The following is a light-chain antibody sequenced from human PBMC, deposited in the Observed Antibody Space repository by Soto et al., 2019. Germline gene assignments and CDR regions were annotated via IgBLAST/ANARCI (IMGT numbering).Light chain of an antibody. V-gene: IGKV1-39*01. CDR2: GAS. CDR1: QTITTY. CDR3: QKSHSTPWT. Sequence: DIQMTQSPSSLSASVGDRVTITCRASQTITTYLNWYQQKPGKAPKLLIYGASSLQSGVPSRFTGSGSGTDFILTISSLQPEDSATYHCQKSHSTPWTFGQGTKVEIK. J-gene: IGKJ1*01.